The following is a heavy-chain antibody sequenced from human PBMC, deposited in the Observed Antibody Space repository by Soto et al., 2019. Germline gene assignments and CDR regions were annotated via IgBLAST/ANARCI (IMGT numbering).Heavy chain of an antibody. V-gene: IGHV3-23*01. CDR2: ISGSGGST. D-gene: IGHD3-10*01. CDR3: AKAHRFGELTHPFDY. CDR1: GFTFSSYA. Sequence: EVQLLESGGGLVQPGGSLRLSCAASGFTFSSYAMSWVRQAPGKGLEWVSAISGSGGSTYYADSVKGRFTISRDNSKNTLYLQMTSLRAEDTAVYYCAKAHRFGELTHPFDYWGQGTLVTVSS. J-gene: IGHJ4*02.